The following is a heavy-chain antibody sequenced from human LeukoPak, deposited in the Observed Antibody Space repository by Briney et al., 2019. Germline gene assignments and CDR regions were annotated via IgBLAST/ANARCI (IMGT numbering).Heavy chain of an antibody. CDR3: ARDVEYSYGYEYYYDLMVV. V-gene: IGHV3-7*01. Sequence: GGSLTLSCAPFGFTFSSYWMSWVRQAPGKGLEWVANIKQDGSEKYYVVSVKGRFTISRDYAKNSLYLKMQRVRAGDTAVLYCARDVEYSYGYEYYYDLMVVWGQGTTVTVSS. CDR2: IKQDGSEK. CDR1: GFTFSSYW. J-gene: IGHJ6*02. D-gene: IGHD5-18*01.